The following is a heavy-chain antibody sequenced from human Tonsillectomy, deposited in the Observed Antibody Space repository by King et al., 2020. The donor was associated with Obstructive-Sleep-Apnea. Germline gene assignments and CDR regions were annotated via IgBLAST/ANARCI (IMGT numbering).Heavy chain of an antibody. CDR3: ARGSRSSGYAFDI. CDR1: GGSISRHY. D-gene: IGHD3-22*01. CDR2: IYYSGST. J-gene: IGHJ3*02. Sequence: QLQESGPGLVKPSETLSLTCTVSGGSISRHYWSWIRQPPGKGLEWIGDIYYSGSTNYNPSLKSRVTISVDTSKNQFSLKLSFVTAADTAVYYCARGSRSSGYAFDIWGQGTMVTVSS. V-gene: IGHV4-59*11.